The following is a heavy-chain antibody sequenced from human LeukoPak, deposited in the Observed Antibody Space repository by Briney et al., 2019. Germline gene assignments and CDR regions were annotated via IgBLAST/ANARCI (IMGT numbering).Heavy chain of an antibody. CDR1: VGSISSSSYY. CDR2: IYYSGST. D-gene: IGHD3-22*01. Sequence: SETLSLTCTVSVGSISSSSYYWGWIRQPPGKGLEWIGSIYYSGSTYYNPSLKSRVTISVDTSKHQFSLKLSSVTAADTAVYYCASGHYDSSGYVDDYWGQGTLVTVSS. V-gene: IGHV4-39*07. J-gene: IGHJ4*02. CDR3: ASGHYDSSGYVDDY.